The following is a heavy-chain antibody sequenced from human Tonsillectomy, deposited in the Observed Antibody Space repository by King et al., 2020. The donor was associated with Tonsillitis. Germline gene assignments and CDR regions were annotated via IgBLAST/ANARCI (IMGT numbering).Heavy chain of an antibody. CDR3: AGGSAVVKNGMDV. Sequence: QVQLQESGPGLVKPSETLSLTCTVSGGSVSSGSYYWSWIRQPPGKGLEWIGDIYYSGSTNNNPSLKSRVSTSIDTSKNQFSLKLSSVTAADTAVYYCAGGSAVVKNGMDVWGQGTTVTVSS. J-gene: IGHJ6*02. V-gene: IGHV4-61*01. D-gene: IGHD4-23*01. CDR2: IYYSGST. CDR1: GGSVSSGSYY.